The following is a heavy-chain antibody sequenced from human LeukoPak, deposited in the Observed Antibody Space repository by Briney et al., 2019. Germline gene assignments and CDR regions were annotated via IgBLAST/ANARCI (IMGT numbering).Heavy chain of an antibody. V-gene: IGHV4-61*02. D-gene: IGHD3-22*01. CDR1: GGSISSGSYY. Sequence: SETLSLTCTVSGGSISSGSYYWSWIRQPAGKGLEWIGRIYTSGSTNYNPSLKSRVAISVDTSKNQFSLKLSSVTAADTAVYYCAREGSYYDSSGYYCDAFDIWGQGTMVTVSS. J-gene: IGHJ3*02. CDR3: AREGSYYDSSGYYCDAFDI. CDR2: IYTSGST.